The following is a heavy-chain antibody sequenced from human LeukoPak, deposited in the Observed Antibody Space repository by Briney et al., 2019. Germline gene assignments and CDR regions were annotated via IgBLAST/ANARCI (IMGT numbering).Heavy chain of an antibody. D-gene: IGHD3-3*01. V-gene: IGHV3-33*01. J-gene: IGHJ4*02. Sequence: GGSLRLSCATSGFTFSGYGMHWVRQAPGKGLEWVTVIWSGGSNKYYADSVKGRFTISRDNSKNTLYLQMNSLRAEDTAVYYCAGVGLTFLVDYWGQGTLVTVSS. CDR2: IWSGGSNK. CDR1: GFTFSGYG. CDR3: AGVGLTFLVDY.